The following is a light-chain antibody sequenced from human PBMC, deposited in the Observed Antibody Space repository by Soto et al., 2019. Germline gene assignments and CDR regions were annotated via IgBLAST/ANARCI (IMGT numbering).Light chain of an antibody. CDR1: SSDVGGYDY. J-gene: IGLJ1*01. CDR3: SSYTSSSIYV. Sequence: QSALTQPASVSGSPGQSITISCTGTSSDVGGYDYVSWYQQHPGKAPQLMIYDVSNRPSGVSNRFSGSKSGNTASLTISELQAEDEADYYCSSYTSSSIYVLGTGTKVTVL. CDR2: DVS. V-gene: IGLV2-14*03.